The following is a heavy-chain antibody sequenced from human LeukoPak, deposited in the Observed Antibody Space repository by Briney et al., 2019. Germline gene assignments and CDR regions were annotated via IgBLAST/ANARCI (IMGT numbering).Heavy chain of an antibody. V-gene: IGHV4-59*01. J-gene: IGHJ3*02. D-gene: IGHD5-24*01. CDR2: IYYSGST. CDR1: GGSISSYY. Sequence: SETLSLTCTVSGGSISSYYWSWIRQPPGKGLEWIGYIYYSGSTNYNPSLKSRVTISVDTSKNQFSLKLSSVTAADTAVYYCARDTRDGYNYSPSGFDIWGQGTMVTVSS. CDR3: ARDTRDGYNYSPSGFDI.